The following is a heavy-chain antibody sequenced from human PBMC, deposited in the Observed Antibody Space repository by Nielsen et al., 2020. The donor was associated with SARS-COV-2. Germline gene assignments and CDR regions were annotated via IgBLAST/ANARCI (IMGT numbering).Heavy chain of an antibody. V-gene: IGHV4-39*01. Sequence: SETLSLTCTVSGGSISSSSYYWGWIRQPPGKGLEWIGSIYYSGSTYYNPSLKSRVTISVDTSKNQFSLKLSSVTAADTALYYCARRSDPSCFDYWGQGTLVTVSS. J-gene: IGHJ4*02. CDR2: IYYSGST. CDR3: ARRSDPSCFDY. CDR1: GGSISSSSYY.